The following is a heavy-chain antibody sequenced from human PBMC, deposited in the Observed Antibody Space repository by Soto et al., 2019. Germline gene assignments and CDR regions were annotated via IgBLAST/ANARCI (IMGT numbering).Heavy chain of an antibody. CDR2: ISAYNGNT. V-gene: IGHV1-18*01. CDR3: ASPLYYGSGSDHAFDI. J-gene: IGHJ3*02. CDR1: GYTFTSYG. D-gene: IGHD3-10*01. Sequence: QVQLVQSGAEVKKPGASVKVSCKASGYTFTSYGISWVRQAPGQGLEWMGWISAYNGNTNYAQKLQGRVTMTTDTSTSKAYMELRSLRSDDTAVYYWASPLYYGSGSDHAFDIWGQGTMVTVSS.